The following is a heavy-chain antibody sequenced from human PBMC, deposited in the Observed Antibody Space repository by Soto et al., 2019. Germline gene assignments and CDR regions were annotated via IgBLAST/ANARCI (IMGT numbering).Heavy chain of an antibody. D-gene: IGHD2-2*02. CDR1: VGSISIYY. V-gene: IGHV4-59*01. CDR3: ARVKSKRQLLYNNYYYGMDV. Sequence: PSETLCVTCSFSVGSISIYYWSWIRQPPGKGLEWIGYIYYSGSTNYNPSLKSRVTISVDTSKNQFSLKLSSVTAADTAVYYCARVKSKRQLLYNNYYYGMDVWGQGTTVTVSS. CDR2: IYYSGST. J-gene: IGHJ6*01.